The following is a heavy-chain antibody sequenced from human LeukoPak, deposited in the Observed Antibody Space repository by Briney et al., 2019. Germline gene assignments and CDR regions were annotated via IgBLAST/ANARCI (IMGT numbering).Heavy chain of an antibody. D-gene: IGHD1-1*01. Sequence: SETLSLTCTVSGGSISSYYWSWIRQPPGKGLEWIGYISYSGSTNFNPSLKSRVTISVDTSKNPFSLKLSSVTAADTAVYYCAREGTAGTSLNWFDPWGQGTLVTVSS. CDR1: GGSISSYY. V-gene: IGHV4-59*01. J-gene: IGHJ5*02. CDR3: AREGTAGTSLNWFDP. CDR2: ISYSGST.